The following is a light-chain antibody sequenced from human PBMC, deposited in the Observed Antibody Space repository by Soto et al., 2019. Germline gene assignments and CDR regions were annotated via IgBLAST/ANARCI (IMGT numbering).Light chain of an antibody. J-gene: IGKJ5*01. CDR1: QSVLYSPQNKNY. V-gene: IGKV4-1*01. CDR3: QQYYSTPIT. CDR2: WAS. Sequence: DMVMTHSPHSLALSLGERATIKXKSSQSVLYSPQNKNYLGWYQQKPGQPPNRLFAWASTREYGGPDRFSGSGSVTDFTRTISSRQAEDVAVYYGQQYYSTPITFGQGTRLEIK.